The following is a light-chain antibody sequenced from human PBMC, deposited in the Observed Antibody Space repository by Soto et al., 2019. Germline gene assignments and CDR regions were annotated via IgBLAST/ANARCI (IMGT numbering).Light chain of an antibody. V-gene: IGKV1-5*01. Sequence: DIQMTQSPSTLSASVGDRVTITCRASQSISTWLAWYQQKPGKAPKLLIYSASSLESGVPSRFSGSGSGTEFTLTISSLQPDDSATYYCQQYGTSSWTFGQGTRVEIK. CDR3: QQYGTSSWT. J-gene: IGKJ1*01. CDR2: SAS. CDR1: QSISTW.